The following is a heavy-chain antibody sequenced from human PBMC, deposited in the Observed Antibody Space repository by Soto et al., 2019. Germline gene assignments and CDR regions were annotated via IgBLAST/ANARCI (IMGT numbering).Heavy chain of an antibody. J-gene: IGHJ4*02. CDR3: AHSIDPRIFDY. CDR2: IYWDDDK. CDR1: GFSLSTSGVG. V-gene: IGHV2-5*02. Sequence: QITLKESGPTLVKPTQTLTLTCSFSGFSLSTSGVGVGWIRQPPGKALEWLALIYWDDDKRYSPSLRSRLPITTDTSKNQVVLTMTNMDQVDTATYYCAHSIDPRIFDYWGQGTLVTVSS. D-gene: IGHD1-26*01.